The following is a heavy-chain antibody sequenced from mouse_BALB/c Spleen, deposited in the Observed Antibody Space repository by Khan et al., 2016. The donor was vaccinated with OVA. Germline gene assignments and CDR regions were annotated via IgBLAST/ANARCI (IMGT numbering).Heavy chain of an antibody. J-gene: IGHJ1*03. V-gene: IGHV9-3-1*01. CDR3: ASGVYWYIDV. CDR1: GYSFTNYG. CDR2: INTYTGEP. Sequence: QIQLVQSGPEVKKPGETVKISCKASGYSFTNYGMNWVRQAPGKGLKWMGWINTYTGEPTYADDFKGRFAYSLETSASTAYLQIHNLKNEETATDVGASGVYWYIDVWGTGTTLTVSS.